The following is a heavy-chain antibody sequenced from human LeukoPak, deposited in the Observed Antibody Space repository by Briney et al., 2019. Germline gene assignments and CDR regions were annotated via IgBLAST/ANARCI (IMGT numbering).Heavy chain of an antibody. CDR3: AREETYGSGSYPDY. CDR2: IYYSGST. CDR1: GGSISSGGYY. J-gene: IGHJ4*02. V-gene: IGHV4-31*03. Sequence: SETLSLTCTVSGGSISSGGYYWSWIRQHPGKGLEWIGYIYYSGSTYYYPSLKRRVTISVDTSKNQFSLKLSSVTAADTAVYYCAREETYGSGSYPDYWGQGTLVTVSS. D-gene: IGHD3-10*01.